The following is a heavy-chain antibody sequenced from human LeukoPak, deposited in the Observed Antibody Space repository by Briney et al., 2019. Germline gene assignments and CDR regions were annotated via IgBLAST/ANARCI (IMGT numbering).Heavy chain of an antibody. D-gene: IGHD5-18*01. V-gene: IGHV3-48*03. CDR1: GFTFSSYE. J-gene: IGHJ6*03. CDR2: ISSSGSTV. CDR3: ARAGNTAMAPLYYYYYMDV. Sequence: GGSLRLSCAASGFTFSSYEMNWVRQAPGKGLEWVSYISSSGSTVYYADSVKGRFTISRDNAKNSLYLQMNSLRAEDTAVYYCARAGNTAMAPLYYYYYMDVWGKGTTVTISS.